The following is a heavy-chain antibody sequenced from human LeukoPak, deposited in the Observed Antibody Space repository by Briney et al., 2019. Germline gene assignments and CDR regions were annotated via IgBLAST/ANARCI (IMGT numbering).Heavy chain of an antibody. CDR3: TRGPIQVWLYYGMDV. V-gene: IGHV3-49*04. D-gene: IGHD5-18*01. CDR2: IRSKAYGGTT. J-gene: IGHJ6*02. CDR1: GFTFGDHA. Sequence: GGSLRLSSTASGFTFGDHAMSWVRQAPGKGLEWVGFIRSKAYGGTTEYAASVKGRFIISRDDSKSIAYLQMNSLKTEDTAVYYCTRGPIQVWLYYGMDVWGQGTTVIVSS.